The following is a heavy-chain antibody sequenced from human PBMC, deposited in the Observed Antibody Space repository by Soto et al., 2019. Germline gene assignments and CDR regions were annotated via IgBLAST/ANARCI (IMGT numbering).Heavy chain of an antibody. Sequence: SGPTLVNPTQTLTLTCTFSGFSLSTSGMCVSWIRQPPGKALEWLARIDWDDDKYYSTSLKTRLTISKDTSKNQVVLTMTNMDPVDTATYYCARIRYWNDNEDYFDYWGQGTLVTVSS. D-gene: IGHD1-1*01. CDR2: IDWDDDK. CDR1: GFSLSTSGMC. J-gene: IGHJ4*02. V-gene: IGHV2-70*11. CDR3: ARIRYWNDNEDYFDY.